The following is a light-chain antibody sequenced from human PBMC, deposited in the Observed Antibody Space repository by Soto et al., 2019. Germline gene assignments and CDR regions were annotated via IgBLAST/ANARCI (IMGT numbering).Light chain of an antibody. J-gene: IGKJ1*01. Sequence: DIQMTQSPSTLSASVGYRVTITCRASQSISSWLAWYQQKPGKAPNLLIYKASSLQSGVPSRFSGSGSGTEFTLTISSLQPDDCGTYYCQQYNDKWTFGQGTKVDIK. CDR3: QQYNDKWT. CDR2: KAS. V-gene: IGKV1-5*03. CDR1: QSISSW.